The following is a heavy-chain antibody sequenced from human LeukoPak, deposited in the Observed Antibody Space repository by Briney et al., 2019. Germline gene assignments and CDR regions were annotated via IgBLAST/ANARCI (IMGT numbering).Heavy chain of an antibody. CDR1: GFTFSSYA. Sequence: PGGSLRLSCAASGFTFSSYAMSWVRQAPGKGLERVSAISGSGGSTYYADSVKGRFTISRDNPKNTLYLQMNSLRAEDTAVYYCAKDHPGDYVTDYWGQGTLVTVSS. D-gene: IGHD4-17*01. J-gene: IGHJ4*02. CDR2: ISGSGGST. CDR3: AKDHPGDYVTDY. V-gene: IGHV3-23*01.